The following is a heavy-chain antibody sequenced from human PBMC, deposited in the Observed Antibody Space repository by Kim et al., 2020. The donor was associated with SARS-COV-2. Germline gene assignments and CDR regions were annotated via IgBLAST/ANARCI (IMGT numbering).Heavy chain of an antibody. CDR2: IRSKPNSNSS. CDR3: TLVPGTTLAFCDAF. V-gene: IGHV3-73*01. J-gene: IGHJ3*01. Sequence: GGSLRLSCAASGFAFSGSAMHWVRQAPGKGLEWVGLIRSKPNSNSSAYAASVRFTITISRYESKLTAHLHMNSLKTEDTSVCECTLVPGTTLAFCDAF. CDR1: GFAFSGSA. D-gene: IGHD1-7*01.